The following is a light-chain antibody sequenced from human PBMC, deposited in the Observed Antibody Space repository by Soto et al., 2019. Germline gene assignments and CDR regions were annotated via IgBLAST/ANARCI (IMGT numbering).Light chain of an antibody. J-gene: IGKJ1*01. CDR2: DAS. CDR1: QSVSSY. CDR3: QQSYSTPTWT. V-gene: IGKV3-11*01. Sequence: EIVLTQSPATLSLSPGERATLSCRSSQSVSSYLAWYQQKPGQAPRLLLYDASNRATGIPDRFSGSGSGTDFTLTISSLQPEDFATYYCQQSYSTPTWTFGQGTKVDI.